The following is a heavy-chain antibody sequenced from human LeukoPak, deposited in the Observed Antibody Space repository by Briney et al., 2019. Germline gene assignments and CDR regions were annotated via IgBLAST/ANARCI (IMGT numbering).Heavy chain of an antibody. CDR2: IKSKTDGGTT. V-gene: IGHV3-15*01. Sequence: PGGSLRLSCAASGFTFSNAWMSWVRQAPGKGLEWVGRIKSKTDGGTTDYAAPVKGRFTISRDDSKNTLYLQMNSLKTEDTAVYYCTTGEEWFGELGTWFDPWGQGTLVTASS. J-gene: IGHJ5*02. D-gene: IGHD3-10*01. CDR3: TTGEEWFGELGTWFDP. CDR1: GFTFSNAW.